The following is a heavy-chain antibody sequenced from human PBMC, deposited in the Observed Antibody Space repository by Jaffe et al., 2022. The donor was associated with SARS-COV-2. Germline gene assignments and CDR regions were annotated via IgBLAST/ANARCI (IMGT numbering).Heavy chain of an antibody. CDR3: AKWSPSTMHGDTYYYMDV. V-gene: IGHV3-23*04. J-gene: IGHJ6*03. Sequence: EVQLVESGGGSVQPGGSLRLSCAASGFTFSRYAMSWVRQAPGKGLEWVSSISSSGDSTYSADSVKGRFTISRDESKNTLHLQMNSLRAEDTAVYFCAKWSPSTMHGDTYYYMDVWGIGTTVTVSS. CDR1: GFTFSRYA. CDR2: ISSSGDST. D-gene: IGHD2-2*01.